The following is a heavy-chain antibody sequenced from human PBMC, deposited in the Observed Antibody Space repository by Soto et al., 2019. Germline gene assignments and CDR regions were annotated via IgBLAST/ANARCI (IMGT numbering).Heavy chain of an antibody. D-gene: IGHD6-19*01. CDR1: GYSFTTYW. V-gene: IGHV5-51*01. Sequence: GESLKISCKGSGYSFTTYWIGWVRQLPGQGLEWMGVMFPGDSDTRYSPSFQGQVTMSADPSTNTAYLEWSSLKAADSAMYYCARVPDSSLGTIDVRAQRTTVTGSS. CDR3: ARVPDSSLGTIDV. J-gene: IGHJ6*02. CDR2: MFPGDSDT.